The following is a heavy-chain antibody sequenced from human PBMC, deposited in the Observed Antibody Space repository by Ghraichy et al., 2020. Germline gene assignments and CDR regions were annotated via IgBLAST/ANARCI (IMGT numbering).Heavy chain of an antibody. Sequence: GESLNISCAASGFTFSSYWMHWVRQAPGKGLVWVSRINSDGSSTSYADSVKGRFTISRDNAKNTLYLQMNSLRAEDTAVYYCARDRPYRVGATSPYYYGMDVWGQGTTVTVSS. CDR1: GFTFSSYW. D-gene: IGHD1-26*01. V-gene: IGHV3-74*01. CDR2: INSDGSST. J-gene: IGHJ6*02. CDR3: ARDRPYRVGATSPYYYGMDV.